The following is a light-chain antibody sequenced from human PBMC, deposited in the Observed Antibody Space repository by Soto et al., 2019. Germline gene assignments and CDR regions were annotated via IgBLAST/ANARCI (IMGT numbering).Light chain of an antibody. CDR3: QQYNSYSPWT. CDR1: QSISSW. J-gene: IGKJ1*01. CDR2: KAS. V-gene: IGKV1-5*03. Sequence: DIQMTQSPSTLSASVGDRVTITCRASQSISSWLAWYQQKPGKAPKLLIYKASSLESGVPSRFSGSGSGTEFTLTISSLQPDDFATYYCQQYNSYSPWTFGQVTKVEIK.